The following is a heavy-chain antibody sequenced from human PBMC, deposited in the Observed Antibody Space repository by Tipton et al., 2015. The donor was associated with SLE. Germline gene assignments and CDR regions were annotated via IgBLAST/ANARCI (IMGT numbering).Heavy chain of an antibody. Sequence: GLVKPSETLSLICTVSGDSISANSYHWGWVRQPPGKGLEWIGNVYYSGSTYYSASLQSRVTLSVDMSKNQFSLRLSSVTAADTGVYYCVKSVVVVSPRDYYYYMDVWGKGTTVTVSS. CDR1: GDSISANSYH. CDR2: VYYSGST. CDR3: VKSVVVVSPRDYYYYMDV. D-gene: IGHD2-15*01. J-gene: IGHJ6*03. V-gene: IGHV4-39*07.